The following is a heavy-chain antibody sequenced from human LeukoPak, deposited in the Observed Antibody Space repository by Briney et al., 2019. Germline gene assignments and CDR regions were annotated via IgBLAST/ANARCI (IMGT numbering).Heavy chain of an antibody. CDR3: ASSYDYVWGSYRDDAFDI. CDR1: GFTVSSNY. J-gene: IGHJ3*02. CDR2: IYSGGST. D-gene: IGHD3-16*02. Sequence: PGGSLRLSCAASGFTVSSNYMSWVHQAPGKGLEWVSVIYSGGSTYYADSVKGRFTISRDNSKNTLYLQMNSLRAEDTAVYYCASSYDYVWGSYRDDAFDIWGQGTMVTVSS. V-gene: IGHV3-53*01.